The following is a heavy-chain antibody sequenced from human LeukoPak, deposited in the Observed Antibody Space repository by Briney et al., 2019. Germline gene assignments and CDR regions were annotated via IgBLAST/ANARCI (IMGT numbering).Heavy chain of an antibody. CDR1: GVSISSYY. Sequence: KTSETLSLTCTVSGVSISSYYWSWIRQPPGKGLEWIAYIYYSGSTNYNPSLKSRVTISVDTSKNQFSLKLSSVTAADTAVYYCARHPPKSFFDYWGQGTLVTVSS. CDR2: IYYSGST. V-gene: IGHV4-59*08. D-gene: IGHD1-26*01. J-gene: IGHJ4*02. CDR3: ARHPPKSFFDY.